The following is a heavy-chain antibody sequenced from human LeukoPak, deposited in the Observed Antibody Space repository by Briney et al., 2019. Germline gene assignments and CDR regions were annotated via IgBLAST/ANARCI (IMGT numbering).Heavy chain of an antibody. CDR2: ISRSQTYT. J-gene: IGHJ5*01. V-gene: IGHV3-21*01. Sequence: GGSLRLSCAASGFSVSEYTLNWVRQAPGKGLEWLSSISRSQTYTYYAESIKGRFTISKDHAKNSLYLQMNSLRGEDTGVYYCARAQVGYNWFDPWGQGTLVTVSS. D-gene: IGHD1-26*01. CDR1: GFSVSEYT. CDR3: ARAQVGYNWFDP.